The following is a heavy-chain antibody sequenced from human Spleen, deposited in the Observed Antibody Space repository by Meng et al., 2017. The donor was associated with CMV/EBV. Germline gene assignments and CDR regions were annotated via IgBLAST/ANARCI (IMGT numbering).Heavy chain of an antibody. V-gene: IGHV4-61*08. CDR3: ARVARRAAGTRYYFDY. D-gene: IGHD6-13*01. Sequence: ESLKISCTVSGDSVSSGGYYWSWIRQPPGKGLEWIGYIYYSGSTNYNPSLESRVTISVDTSKDQFSLNLSSMTAADTAVYYCARVARRAAGTRYYFDYWGQGTLVTVSS. J-gene: IGHJ4*02. CDR1: GDSVSSGGYY. CDR2: IYYSGST.